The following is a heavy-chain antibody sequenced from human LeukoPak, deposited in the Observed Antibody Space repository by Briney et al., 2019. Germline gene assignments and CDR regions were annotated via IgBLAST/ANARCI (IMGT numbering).Heavy chain of an antibody. V-gene: IGHV4-4*07. CDR1: GGSISSYY. CDR3: ARSPPLYSSGYTTTWYNWFDP. J-gene: IGHJ5*02. D-gene: IGHD6-19*01. Sequence: TPSETLSLTCTVSGGSISSYYWSWIRQPAGKGLEWIGRIYTSGSTNYNPSLKSRVTMSVDTSKNQFSLKLSSVTAADTAVYYCARSPPLYSSGYTTTWYNWFDPWGQGTLVTVSS. CDR2: IYTSGST.